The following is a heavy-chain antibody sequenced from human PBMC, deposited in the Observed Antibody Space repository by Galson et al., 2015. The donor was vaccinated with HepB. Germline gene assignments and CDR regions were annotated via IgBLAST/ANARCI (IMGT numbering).Heavy chain of an antibody. CDR3: ARFVRDFWSGYYTGIDELGYYYYMDV. Sequence: ETLSLTCTVSGGSISSYYWSWIRQSAGKGLEWIGRIYTSGSTNYNPSLKSRVTMSVDTSKNQFSLKLSSVTAADTAVYYCARFVRDFWSGYYTGIDELGYYYYMDVWGKGTTVTVSS. D-gene: IGHD3-3*01. J-gene: IGHJ6*03. V-gene: IGHV4-4*07. CDR2: IYTSGST. CDR1: GGSISSYY.